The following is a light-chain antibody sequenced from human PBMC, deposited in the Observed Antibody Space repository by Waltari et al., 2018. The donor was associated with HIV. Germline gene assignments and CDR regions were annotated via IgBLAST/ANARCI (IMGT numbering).Light chain of an antibody. J-gene: IGLJ3*02. Sequence: QSVLTQPPSVSGAPGQRVTISCTGSSSNIGAGYDVHWYQQFPGTAPKGLIYGNTYRPSGVPDRFSGSKSGSSASLLITGLQAEDDADYYCQSYDISLSGWVFGGGTKLTVL. V-gene: IGLV1-40*01. CDR3: QSYDISLSGWV. CDR1: SSNIGAGYD. CDR2: GNT.